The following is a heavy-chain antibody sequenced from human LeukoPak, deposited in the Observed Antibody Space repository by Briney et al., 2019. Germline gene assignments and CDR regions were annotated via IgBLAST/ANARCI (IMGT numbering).Heavy chain of an antibody. CDR1: GGTFSSYA. Sequence: ASVKVSCKASGGTFSSYATSGVRQAPGQGVEWMGWISAYNGNTNNAQKLQGRVTMTTDTSTSTAYMELRSLRSDDTAVYYCARDGWYYYDSSGYYYYFDYWGQGTLVTVSS. D-gene: IGHD3-22*01. CDR3: ARDGWYYYDSSGYYYYFDY. V-gene: IGHV1-18*01. J-gene: IGHJ4*02. CDR2: ISAYNGNT.